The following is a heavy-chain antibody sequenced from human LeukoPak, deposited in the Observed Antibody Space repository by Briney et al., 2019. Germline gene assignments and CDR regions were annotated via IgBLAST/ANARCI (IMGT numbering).Heavy chain of an antibody. CDR1: GFSLSTSGVG. Sequence: ESGPTLVKPTQTLTLTCTFSGFSLSTSGVGVGWIRQPPGKALEWLAVIYWNDGKRYSPSLKSRLTITKDTSKNQVVLTMTNMDPVDTATYYCTHRPRVGAMAHFDYWGQGTLVTVSS. CDR2: IYWNDGK. J-gene: IGHJ4*02. CDR3: THRPRVGAMAHFDY. D-gene: IGHD5-18*01. V-gene: IGHV2-5*01.